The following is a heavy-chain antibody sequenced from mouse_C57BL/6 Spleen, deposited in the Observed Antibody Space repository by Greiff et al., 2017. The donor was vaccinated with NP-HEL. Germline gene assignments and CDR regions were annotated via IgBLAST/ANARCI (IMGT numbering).Heavy chain of an antibody. J-gene: IGHJ3*01. Sequence: QVQLQQPGAELVKPGASVKMSCKASGYTFTSYWITWVKQRPGQGLEWIGDIYPGSGSTNYNEKFKSKATLTVDTSSSTAYMQLSSLTSEDSAVYYCARHYYDYDGFAYWGQGTLVTVSA. V-gene: IGHV1-55*01. D-gene: IGHD2-4*01. CDR1: GYTFTSYW. CDR3: ARHYYDYDGFAY. CDR2: IYPGSGST.